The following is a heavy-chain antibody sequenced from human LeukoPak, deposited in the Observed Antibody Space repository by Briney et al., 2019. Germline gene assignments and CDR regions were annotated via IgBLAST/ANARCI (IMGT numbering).Heavy chain of an antibody. J-gene: IGHJ4*02. D-gene: IGHD4-17*01. Sequence: GGSLRLSCAASGFTFSSYEMNWVRQAPGKGLEWVSSISSSSSYIYYADSVKGRFTISRDNAKNSLYLQMNSLRAEDTAVYYCARDPTLTTGFDYWGQGTLVTVSS. CDR1: GFTFSSYE. V-gene: IGHV3-21*01. CDR3: ARDPTLTTGFDY. CDR2: ISSSSSYI.